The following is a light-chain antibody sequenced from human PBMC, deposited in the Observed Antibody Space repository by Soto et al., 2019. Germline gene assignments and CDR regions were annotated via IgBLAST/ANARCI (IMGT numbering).Light chain of an antibody. V-gene: IGKV3-15*01. CDR3: QQYNKWPLT. Sequence: EIVLTQSGGTVSLSPGERATLSCRASQSISSNLAWYQQKPGQAPRLLIFGATTRPTGIPARFSGSGSVTEFTLTISSLQSDDSGVYYCQQYNKWPLTFGGGTKVDIK. CDR2: GAT. J-gene: IGKJ4*01. CDR1: QSISSN.